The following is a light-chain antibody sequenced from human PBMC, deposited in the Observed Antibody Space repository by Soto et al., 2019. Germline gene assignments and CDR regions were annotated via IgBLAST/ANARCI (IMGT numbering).Light chain of an antibody. CDR2: DVT. Sequence: QSVLTQPASVSGSPGQSITISCTGTSSDVGGYDFVSWYQHHPGKAPKVMIYDVTNRPSGVSIRFSGSKSGNTASLTISGLQAEDEADYYCSSYTSSYSVVFGGGTQLTVL. V-gene: IGLV2-14*03. CDR1: SSDVGGYDF. CDR3: SSYTSSYSVV. J-gene: IGLJ2*01.